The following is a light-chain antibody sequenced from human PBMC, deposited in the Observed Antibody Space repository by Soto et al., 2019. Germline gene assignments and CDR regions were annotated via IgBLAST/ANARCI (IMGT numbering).Light chain of an antibody. CDR2: DAS. CDR1: QSISSW. CDR3: QQRSNWQIT. J-gene: IGKJ5*01. V-gene: IGKV1-5*01. Sequence: IQMTQSPSDLSASVGDRVTITCRASQSISSWLAWYQQKPGKAPKLLIYDASSLESGVPSRFSGSGSGTDFTLTISSLEPEDFAVYYCQQRSNWQITFGQGTRLEIK.